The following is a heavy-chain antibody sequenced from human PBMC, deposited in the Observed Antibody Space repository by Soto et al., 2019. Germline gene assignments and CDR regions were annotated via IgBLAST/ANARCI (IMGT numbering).Heavy chain of an antibody. J-gene: IGHJ4*02. D-gene: IGHD6-13*01. V-gene: IGHV4-34*01. CDR3: ARDLHKQQGIS. Sequence: NPSETLSLTCAVYGGSFSGYYWSWIRQPPGKGLEWIGEINHSGSTNYNPSLKSRVTISVDTSKNQFPLKLSSVTAADTAVYYCARDLHKQQGISWGQGTLVTVSS. CDR2: INHSGST. CDR1: GGSFSGYY.